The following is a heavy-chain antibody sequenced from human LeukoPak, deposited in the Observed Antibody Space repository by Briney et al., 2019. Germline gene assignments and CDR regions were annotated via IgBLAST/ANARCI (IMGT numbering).Heavy chain of an antibody. J-gene: IGHJ4*02. CDR2: ISSSGSTI. D-gene: IGHD2-15*01. V-gene: IGHV3-11*01. Sequence: GGSPRLSCAASGFTFSDYYMSWIRQAPGKGLEWVSYISSSGSTIYYADSVKGRFTISRDNAKNSLYLQMNSLRAEDTAVYYCARDLSIDRDYVDYWGQGTLVTVSS. CDR3: ARDLSIDRDYVDY. CDR1: GFTFSDYY.